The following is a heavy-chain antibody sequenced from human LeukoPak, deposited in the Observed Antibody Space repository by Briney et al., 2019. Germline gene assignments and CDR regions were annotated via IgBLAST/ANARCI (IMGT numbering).Heavy chain of an antibody. CDR2: IVGTSDA. CDR1: GFTFSTYT. D-gene: IGHD1-26*01. Sequence: GGSLRLSCAASGFTFSTYTMNWVRQAPGKGLEWVSGIVGTSDAYYADSVRGRFAISRDNSKSTLYLQMNGLRAEDTAIYYCAKDKIPDGRWDVDYWGLGTPVTVSS. V-gene: IGHV3-23*01. J-gene: IGHJ4*02. CDR3: AKDKIPDGRWDVDY.